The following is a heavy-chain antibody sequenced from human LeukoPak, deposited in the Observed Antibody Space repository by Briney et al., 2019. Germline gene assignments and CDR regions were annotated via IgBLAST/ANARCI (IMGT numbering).Heavy chain of an antibody. CDR3: ARDTVEALGGPRGVLYYYYGMDV. J-gene: IGHJ6*02. V-gene: IGHV3-53*04. CDR2: IYSGGST. Sequence: SGGSLRLSCAASGFTVSSNYMSWVRQAPGKGLEWASVIYSGGSTYYADSVKGRFTISRHNSKNTLYLQMNSLRAEDTAVYYCARDTVEALGGPRGVLYYYYGMDVWGQGTTVTVSS. D-gene: IGHD3-10*01. CDR1: GFTVSSNY.